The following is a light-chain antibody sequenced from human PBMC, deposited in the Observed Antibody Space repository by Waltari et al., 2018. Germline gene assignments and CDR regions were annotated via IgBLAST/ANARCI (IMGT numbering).Light chain of an antibody. CDR2: GTS. V-gene: IGKV3-15*01. CDR3: QQYNKWPPRYT. Sequence: EIILTQSPATLSVSPGVRATLPCRASQSVSSNLAWYQQKPGQAPRLLIYGTSTRATGIPARFSGSGSGTEFTLTISSLQSEDFAVYYCQQYNKWPPRYTFGQGTKVEIK. J-gene: IGKJ2*01. CDR1: QSVSSN.